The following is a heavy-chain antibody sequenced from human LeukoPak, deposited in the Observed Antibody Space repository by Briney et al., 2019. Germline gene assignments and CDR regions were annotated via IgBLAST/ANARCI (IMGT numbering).Heavy chain of an antibody. Sequence: SETLSPTCTVSGGSISSYYWSWIRQPPGKGLEWIGYIYYSGSTNYNPSLKSRVTISVGTSKNQFSLKLSSVTAADTAVYYCAREEPVLRYFDWSRRNWYFDLWGRGTLVTVSS. CDR2: IYYSGST. V-gene: IGHV4-59*01. D-gene: IGHD3-9*01. CDR3: AREEPVLRYFDWSRRNWYFDL. CDR1: GGSISSYY. J-gene: IGHJ2*01.